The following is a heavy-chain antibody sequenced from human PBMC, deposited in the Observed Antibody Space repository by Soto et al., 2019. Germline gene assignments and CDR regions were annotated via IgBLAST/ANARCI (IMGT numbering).Heavy chain of an antibody. CDR2: IYPGDSDT. J-gene: IGHJ5*02. CDR1: GYSFTSYW. V-gene: IGHV5-51*01. Sequence: GESLKSSCKGSGYSFTSYWIGWVRQMPGKGLEWMGIIYPGDSDTRYSPSFQGQVTISADKSISTAYLQWSSLKASDTAMYSCAFTSIAAVGKDYNGFDPWGKGTLDTGSS. CDR3: AFTSIAAVGKDYNGFDP. D-gene: IGHD6-13*01.